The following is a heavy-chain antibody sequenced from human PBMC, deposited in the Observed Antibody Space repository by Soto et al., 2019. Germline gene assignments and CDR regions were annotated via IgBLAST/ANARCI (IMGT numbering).Heavy chain of an antibody. V-gene: IGHV1-18*01. J-gene: IGHJ1*01. CDR3: ARQKYSAYYYDRSGNQQAEYFQH. CDR2: ILAYNGNT. Sequence: QVQLVQSGAEVKKPGASVKVSCKASGYTFTSYGISWVRQAPGQGLEWMGWILAYNGNTNYAQKLQGRVTMTTDTSTSTAYMELRSLRSDDTAVYYCARQKYSAYYYDRSGNQQAEYFQHWVQVTLVTVSS. D-gene: IGHD3-22*01. CDR1: GYTFTSYG.